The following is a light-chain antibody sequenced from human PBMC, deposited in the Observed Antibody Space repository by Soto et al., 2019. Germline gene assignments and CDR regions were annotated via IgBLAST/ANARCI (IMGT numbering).Light chain of an antibody. CDR2: EDQ. CDR1: SGNIAFNY. CDR3: QTYDGTNWV. V-gene: IGLV6-57*03. Sequence: NFMLTQPHSVSESPGKTVTLSCTRSSGNIAFNYVQWYQQRPGSAPTILIYEDQKRPSGVTDRFSGSIVRSSSSASLTISGLKTEDEADYYCQTYDGTNWVFGGATKLTVL. J-gene: IGLJ3*02.